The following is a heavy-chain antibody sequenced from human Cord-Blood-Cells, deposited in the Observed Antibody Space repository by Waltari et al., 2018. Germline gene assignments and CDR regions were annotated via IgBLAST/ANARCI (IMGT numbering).Heavy chain of an antibody. CDR2: INHSGRT. CDR1: GGSFSGYY. Sequence: QVQLQQWGAGLLKPSETLSLTCAVYGGSFSGYYWSWTRQPPGKGLEWIGEINHSGRTNYNPSLKSRVTISVDTSKNQFSLKLSSVTAADTAVYYCARLVVVVASFDLWGRGTLVTVSS. V-gene: IGHV4-34*01. J-gene: IGHJ2*01. D-gene: IGHD2-15*01. CDR3: ARLVVVVASFDL.